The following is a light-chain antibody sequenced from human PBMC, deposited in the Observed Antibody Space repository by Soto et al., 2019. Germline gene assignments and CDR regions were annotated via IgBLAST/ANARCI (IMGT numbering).Light chain of an antibody. CDR2: GAS. J-gene: IGKJ2*01. Sequence: EIVLMQSPGTLSLSPGERAALSCRASQSFSSTYLAWYQQKPGQAPRLLIYGASSRATGIPDRFSGSGSGTDFTLTITRLEPEDFAMYYCQHYGSSPYTLGQGTKVEIK. CDR3: QHYGSSPYT. V-gene: IGKV3-20*01. CDR1: QSFSSTY.